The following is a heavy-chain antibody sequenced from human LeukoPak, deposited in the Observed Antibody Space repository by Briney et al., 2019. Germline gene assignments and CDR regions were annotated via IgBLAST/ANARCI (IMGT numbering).Heavy chain of an antibody. D-gene: IGHD2-15*01. J-gene: IGHJ5*02. CDR1: GGSSSGYY. CDR2: INHSGST. V-gene: IGHV4-34*01. CDR3: ARGGYCSGGSCYYNWFDP. Sequence: SETLSLTCAVYGGSSSGYYWSWIRQPPGKGLEWIGEINHSGSTNYNPSLKSRVTISVDTSKNQFSLKLSSVTAADTAVYYCARGGYCSGGSCYYNWFDPWGQGTLVTVSS.